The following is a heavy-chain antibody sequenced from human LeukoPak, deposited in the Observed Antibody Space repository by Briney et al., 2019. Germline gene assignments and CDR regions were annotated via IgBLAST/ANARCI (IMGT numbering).Heavy chain of an antibody. CDR1: DGSITNYE. V-gene: IGHV4-59*01. J-gene: IGHJ4*02. CDR2: VHYSGTA. Sequence: PSETLSLTCTVSDGSITNYEWSWVRQPPGKGLEFIGHVHYSGTANYNPSLRSRVTISIDTSKKHFFLKLKSVTAADTAVYYCSSGWFGDYWGQGTLVTVSS. CDR3: SSGWFGDY. D-gene: IGHD6-19*01.